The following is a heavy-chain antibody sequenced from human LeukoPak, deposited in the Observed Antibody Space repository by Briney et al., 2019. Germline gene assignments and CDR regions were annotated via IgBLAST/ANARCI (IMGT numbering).Heavy chain of an antibody. J-gene: IGHJ6*02. Sequence: GGSLRLSCAASGFTFSSYWMHWVRQAPGKGLEWVAVIWYDGSNKYYADSVKGRFTISRDNSKNTLYLQMNSLRAEDTAVYYCARGYCSSTSCYGEYYYYGMDVWGQGTTVTVSS. V-gene: IGHV3-33*08. CDR1: GFTFSSYW. D-gene: IGHD2-2*01. CDR2: IWYDGSNK. CDR3: ARGYCSSTSCYGEYYYYGMDV.